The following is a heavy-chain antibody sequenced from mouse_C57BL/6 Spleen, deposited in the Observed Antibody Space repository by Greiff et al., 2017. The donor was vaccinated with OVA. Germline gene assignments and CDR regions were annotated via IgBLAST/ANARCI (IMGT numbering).Heavy chain of an antibody. CDR1: GFTFSSYG. V-gene: IGHV5-6*01. Sequence: VQLKESGGDLVKPGGSLKLSCAASGFTFSSYGMSWVRQTPDKRLEWVATISSGGSYTYYPDSVKGRFTISRANAKNTLYLQMSSLKSEDSAVYASAGHEELRYCAVWGTGTPVSVSA. CDR3: AGHEELRYCAV. J-gene: IGHJ1*03. CDR2: ISSGGSYT.